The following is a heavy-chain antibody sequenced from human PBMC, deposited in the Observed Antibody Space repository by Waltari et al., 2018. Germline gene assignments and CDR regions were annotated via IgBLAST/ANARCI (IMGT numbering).Heavy chain of an antibody. V-gene: IGHV4-4*02. CDR2: IHGRGRS. J-gene: IGHJ4*02. CDR1: R. CDR3: ARDRGRELYLDS. Sequence: RWSWVDQPPGKGQEWIGQIHGRGRSTYNPSHESQVTVSMDTSNNHFALKVTAATAADTAVYYCARDRGRELYLDSWGQGTLVTVSP. D-gene: IGHD2-15*01.